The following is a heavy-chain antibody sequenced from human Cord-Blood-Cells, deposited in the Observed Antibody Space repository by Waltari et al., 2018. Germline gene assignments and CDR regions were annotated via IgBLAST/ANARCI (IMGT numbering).Heavy chain of an antibody. CDR2: ISSSSSYI. V-gene: IGHV3-21*01. CDR1: GFTFSSYS. J-gene: IGHJ3*02. Sequence: VQLVESGGGLVKPGGSLRLSCAASGFTFSSYSMNWVRQAPGKGLEWVSSISSSSSYIYYADSVKGRFTISRDNAKNSLYLQMNSLRAEDTAVYYCARVQRLQLRHDAFDIWGQGTMVTVSS. CDR3: ARVQRLQLRHDAFDI. D-gene: IGHD5-18*01.